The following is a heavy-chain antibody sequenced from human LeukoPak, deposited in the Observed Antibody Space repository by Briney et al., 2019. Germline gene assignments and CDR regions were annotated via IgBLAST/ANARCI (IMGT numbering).Heavy chain of an antibody. CDR2: ISAYNGNT. Sequence: ASVKVSCKASGYTFTSYGISWVRQAPGQGLEWMGWISAYNGNTNYAQKLQGRVTMTTDTSTSTAYMELRSLRSDDTAVYYCARELKFRTGYCSSTSCSALGYWGQGTLVTVSS. V-gene: IGHV1-18*01. D-gene: IGHD2-2*01. CDR3: ARELKFRTGYCSSTSCSALGY. J-gene: IGHJ4*02. CDR1: GYTFTSYG.